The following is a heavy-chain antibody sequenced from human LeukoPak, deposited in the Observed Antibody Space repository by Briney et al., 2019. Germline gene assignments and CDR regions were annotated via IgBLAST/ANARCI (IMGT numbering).Heavy chain of an antibody. CDR2: IYPGDSET. D-gene: IGHD2-15*01. CDR1: GYGFSRYW. Sequence: GESLKISCKGSGYGFSRYWIGWVRQMPGKGLEWMGTIYPGDSETRYSPSFQGQVTISADKSINSAYLQWSSLKASDTAMYCARRGSAAHYYALDLWGQGTPVTVSS. J-gene: IGHJ6*02. CDR3: ARRGSAAHYYALDL. V-gene: IGHV5-51*01.